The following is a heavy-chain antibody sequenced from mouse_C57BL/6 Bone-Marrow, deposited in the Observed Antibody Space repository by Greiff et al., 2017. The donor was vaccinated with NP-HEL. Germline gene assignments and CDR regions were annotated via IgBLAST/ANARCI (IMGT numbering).Heavy chain of an antibody. J-gene: IGHJ3*01. D-gene: IGHD1-1*01. CDR1: GYTFTSYW. CDR2: IDPSDSYT. CDR3: ARDYYGSRFAY. Sequence: QLQQPGAELVMPGASVKLSCKASGYTFTSYWMHWVKQRPGQGLEWIGEIDPSDSYTNYHQKFKGKSTLTVDKSSSTAYMQLSSLTSEDSAVYYCARDYYGSRFAYWGQGTLVTVSA. V-gene: IGHV1-69*01.